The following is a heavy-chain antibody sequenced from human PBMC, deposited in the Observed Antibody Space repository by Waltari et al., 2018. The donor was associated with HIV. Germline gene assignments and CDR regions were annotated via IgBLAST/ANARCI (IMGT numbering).Heavy chain of an antibody. CDR1: GYTFTSYG. J-gene: IGHJ4*02. Sequence: QVQLVQSGAEVKKPGASVKVSCKASGYTFTSYGISWVRQAPGQGLEWMGWISAYNGNTNDAQKLQGRGTMTTDTSTSTAYMELRSLRSDDTAVYYCARGDSTVTTGGVDDYWGQGTLVTVSS. D-gene: IGHD4-17*01. CDR3: ARGDSTVTTGGVDDY. V-gene: IGHV1-18*01. CDR2: ISAYNGNT.